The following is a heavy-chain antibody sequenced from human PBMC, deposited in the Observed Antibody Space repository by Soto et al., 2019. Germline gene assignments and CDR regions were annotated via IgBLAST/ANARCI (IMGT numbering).Heavy chain of an antibody. CDR1: GGSISSGGYS. V-gene: IGHV4-31*11. J-gene: IGHJ5*02. Sequence: SETLSLTCAVSGGSISSGGYSWSWIRQPPGKGLEWIGYIYYSGSTYYNPSLKSRVTISVDTSKNQFSLKLSSVTAADTAVYYCARADITMVRENQFDPWGQGTLVTVSS. CDR2: IYYSGST. CDR3: ARADITMVRENQFDP. D-gene: IGHD3-10*01.